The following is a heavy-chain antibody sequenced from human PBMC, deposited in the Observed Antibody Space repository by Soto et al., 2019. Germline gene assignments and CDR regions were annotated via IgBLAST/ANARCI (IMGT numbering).Heavy chain of an antibody. Sequence: GSLRLSCAASGFTFSSYGMHWVRQAPGKGLEWVAVISYDGSNKYYADSVKGRFTISRDNSKNTLYLQMNSLRAEDTAVYYCARWVGSGTYSPTYFDYWGQGTLVTVSS. CDR1: GFTFSSYG. CDR3: ARWVGSGTYSPTYFDY. CDR2: ISYDGSNK. D-gene: IGHD3-10*01. V-gene: IGHV3-30*03. J-gene: IGHJ4*02.